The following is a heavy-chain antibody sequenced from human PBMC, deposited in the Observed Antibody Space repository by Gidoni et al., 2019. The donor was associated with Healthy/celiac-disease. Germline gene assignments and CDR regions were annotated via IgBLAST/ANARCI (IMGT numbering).Heavy chain of an antibody. D-gene: IGHD3-22*01. CDR1: GGSFSGYY. CDR3: ARVNSSGYPRTYYFDY. CDR2: INHSGST. Sequence: QVQLQQWGAGLLKPSETLSLTCAVYGGSFSGYYWSWIRQPPGKGLEWIGEINHSGSTNYNPSLKSRVTISVDTSKNQFSLKLSSVTAADTAVYYCARVNSSGYPRTYYFDYWGQGTLVTVSS. J-gene: IGHJ4*02. V-gene: IGHV4-34*01.